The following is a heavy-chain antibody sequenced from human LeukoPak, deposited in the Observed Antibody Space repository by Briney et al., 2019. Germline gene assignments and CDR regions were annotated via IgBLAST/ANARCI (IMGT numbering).Heavy chain of an antibody. Sequence: PRGSLRLSCAGSGFTFRSYAMNWVRQAPGKGLQWVSGISGSGDTSSYVDSVKGRFTISRDNSKNTLYLQMNSLRADDTAVYYCAKVGLNTIMGDFDYWGQGTLVTVSS. V-gene: IGHV3-23*01. CDR3: AKVGLNTIMGDFDY. CDR2: ISGSGDTS. CDR1: GFTFRSYA. D-gene: IGHD5-24*01. J-gene: IGHJ4*02.